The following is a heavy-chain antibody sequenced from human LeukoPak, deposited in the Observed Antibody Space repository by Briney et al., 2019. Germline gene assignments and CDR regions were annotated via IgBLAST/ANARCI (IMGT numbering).Heavy chain of an antibody. J-gene: IGHJ4*02. CDR1: GFTFSSYG. CDR2: ISYDGSNK. D-gene: IGHD3-22*01. V-gene: IGHV3-30*18. CDR3: AKLPTPYYYDSSGYYEGDY. Sequence: GGSLRLSCAASGFTFSSYGMHWVRQAPGKGLEWVAVISYDGSNKYYADSVKGRFTISRDNSKNTLYLQMNSLRAEDTAVYYCAKLPTPYYYDSSGYYEGDYWGQGTLVTVSS.